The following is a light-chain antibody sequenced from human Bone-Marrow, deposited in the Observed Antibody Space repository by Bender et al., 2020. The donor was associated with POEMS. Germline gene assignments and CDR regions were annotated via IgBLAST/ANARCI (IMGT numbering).Light chain of an antibody. Sequence: QSVLTQPPSASGTPGQRVTISCSGGSSNIGAHAVNWYQHLPGTAPKLLIYSSNRRPSEVPDRFSGSRSGTSASLAISGLQSEDEADYYCAVWDDRLNGWVFGGGTKLTVL. J-gene: IGLJ3*02. CDR3: AVWDDRLNGWV. CDR2: SSN. V-gene: IGLV1-44*01. CDR1: SSNIGAHA.